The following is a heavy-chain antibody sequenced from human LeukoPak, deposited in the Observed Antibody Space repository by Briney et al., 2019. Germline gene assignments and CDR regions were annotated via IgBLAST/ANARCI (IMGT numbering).Heavy chain of an antibody. CDR1: GFTFSSYW. D-gene: IGHD3-9*01. CDR2: IKQDGSEK. J-gene: IGHJ5*02. CDR3: ARALGGVLTRYWFDP. Sequence: PGGSLRLSCAASGFTFSSYWMSWVRQAPGKGLEWVANIKQDGSEKYYVDSVKGRFTIFRDNAKNSLYLQMNSLRAEDTAVYYCARALGGVLTRYWFDPWGQGTLVTVSS. V-gene: IGHV3-7*01.